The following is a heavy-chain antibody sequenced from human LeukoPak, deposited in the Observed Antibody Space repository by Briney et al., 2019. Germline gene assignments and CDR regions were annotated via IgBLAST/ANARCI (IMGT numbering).Heavy chain of an antibody. CDR2: IYTSGST. Sequence: SQTLSLTCTVSGDSISSGSYYWSWIRQPAGKGLEWIGRIYTSGSTNYNPSLKSRVTISVDTSKNQFSLKLSSVTAADTAVYYCARAIRGGNYDYWGQGTLVTVSS. CDR1: GDSISSGSYY. D-gene: IGHD4-23*01. J-gene: IGHJ4*02. V-gene: IGHV4-61*02. CDR3: ARAIRGGNYDY.